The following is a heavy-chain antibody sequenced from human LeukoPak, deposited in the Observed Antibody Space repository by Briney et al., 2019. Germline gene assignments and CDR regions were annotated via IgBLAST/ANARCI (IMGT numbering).Heavy chain of an antibody. CDR3: AREGPVIVVVVPSNPQGFDP. D-gene: IGHD2-15*01. CDR2: ISAYNGNT. J-gene: IGHJ5*02. CDR1: GYTFTSYG. V-gene: IGHV1-18*01. Sequence: ASVKVSCKASGYTFTSYGISWVRQAPGQGLEWMGWISAYNGNTNYAQKLQGRVTMTTDTSTSTAYMELRSLRSDDTAVYYCAREGPVIVVVVPSNPQGFDPWGQGTLVTVSS.